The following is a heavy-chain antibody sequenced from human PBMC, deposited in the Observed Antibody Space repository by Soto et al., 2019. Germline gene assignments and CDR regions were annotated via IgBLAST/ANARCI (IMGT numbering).Heavy chain of an antibody. CDR2: INAGNGNT. J-gene: IGHJ4*02. CDR3: ARGPGGPDGPGDY. CDR1: GYTFTSYA. Sequence: QVQLVQSGAEVKKPGASVKVSCKASGYTFTSYAMHWVRQTPGQRLEWMGWINAGNGNTKYSQKFQGRVTITRDTSASTAYMELSSLRSEDTAVYYCARGPGGPDGPGDYWGQGTLVTVSS. V-gene: IGHV1-3*01. D-gene: IGHD2-15*01.